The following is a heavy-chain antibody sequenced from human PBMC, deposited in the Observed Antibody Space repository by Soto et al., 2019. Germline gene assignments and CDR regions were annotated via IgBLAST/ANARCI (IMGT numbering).Heavy chain of an antibody. CDR3: AKDGDFGEDGPAEYFEH. CDR1: GFTFKNYA. CDR2: TTGSGANK. J-gene: IGHJ1*01. Sequence: EVNLLESGGGVVQPGASLRISCVGSGFTFKNYAMTWVRQAPGKGLKWVSGTTGSGANKHYADSVRGRFTISRDNSKKTLYLEMKSLRVEDTAVYYCAKDGDFGEDGPAEYFEHWGQGTLVTVSS. V-gene: IGHV3-23*01. D-gene: IGHD4-17*01.